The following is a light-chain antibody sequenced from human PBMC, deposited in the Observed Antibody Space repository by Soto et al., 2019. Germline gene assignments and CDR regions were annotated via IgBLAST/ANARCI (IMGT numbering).Light chain of an antibody. CDR2: GAS. CDR3: QQSYNTTPYT. V-gene: IGKV1-39*01. Sequence: DIQMTQSPSSLSASVGDRVTITCRASQSISNFLTWYQQKPGKAPNLLIYGASSLQSGVPSRFSGSGAGTDFTLTITSLQPEDFATYYCQQSYNTTPYTFGQGTRLEIK. CDR1: QSISNF. J-gene: IGKJ2*01.